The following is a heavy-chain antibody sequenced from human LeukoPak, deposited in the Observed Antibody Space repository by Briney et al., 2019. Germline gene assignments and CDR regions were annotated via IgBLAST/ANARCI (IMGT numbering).Heavy chain of an antibody. V-gene: IGHV3-49*03. CDR3: TTVGVATIRYYYYYMDV. CDR2: IRSKAYGGTT. Sequence: PGGSLRLSCTASGFTFGDYAMSWFRQAPGKGLEWVGFIRSKAYGGTTEYAASVKGRFTISRDDSKSIAYLQMNSLKTEDTAVYYCTTVGVATIRYYYYYMDVWGKGTTVTVSS. D-gene: IGHD5-12*01. CDR1: GFTFGDYA. J-gene: IGHJ6*03.